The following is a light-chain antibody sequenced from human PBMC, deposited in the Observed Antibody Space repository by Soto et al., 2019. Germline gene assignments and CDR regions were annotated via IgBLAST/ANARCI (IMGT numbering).Light chain of an antibody. CDR1: QTISGY. CDR3: QQSYSTAWT. V-gene: IGKV1-39*01. CDR2: AAS. J-gene: IGKJ1*01. Sequence: EIQMTQSPSSLSASVGDRVTITCRASQTISGYLNWYQQKPGKAPELLIYAASYLGNGVPSRFSGSGSGTYFTLTISSLQPEDFATCYCQQSYSTAWTFGQGTKVDIK.